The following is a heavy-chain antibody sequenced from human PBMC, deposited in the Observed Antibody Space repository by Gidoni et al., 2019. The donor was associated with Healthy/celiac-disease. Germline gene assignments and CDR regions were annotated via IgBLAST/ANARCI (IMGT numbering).Heavy chain of an antibody. J-gene: IGHJ4*02. V-gene: IGHV3-30*04. CDR2: ISYDGSNK. CDR1: GFTFSSYA. CDR3: ARVYKEDLLYGSGGGDLSDY. Sequence: QVQLVESGGGVVQPGRSLRLSCAASGFTFSSYAMHWVRQAPGKGLEWVAVISYDGSNKYYADSVKGRFTISRDNSKNTLYLQMNSLRAEDTAVYYCARVYKEDLLYGSGGGDLSDYWGQGTLVTVSS. D-gene: IGHD3-10*01.